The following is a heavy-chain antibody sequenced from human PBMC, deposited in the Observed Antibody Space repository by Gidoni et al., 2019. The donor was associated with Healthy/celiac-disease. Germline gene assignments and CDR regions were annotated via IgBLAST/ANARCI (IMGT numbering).Heavy chain of an antibody. CDR1: GGSFSGYY. CDR3: ARGPRRDGYNYYYYYGMDV. CDR2: INHSGST. V-gene: IGHV4-34*01. Sequence: QVQLQQWGAGLLKPSETLSLTCAVYGGSFSGYYWSWIRQPPGKGLEWIGEINHSGSTNYNPSLKSRVTISVDTSKNQFSLKLSSVTAADTAVYYCARGPRRDGYNYYYYYGMDVWGQGTTVTVSS. J-gene: IGHJ6*02. D-gene: IGHD5-12*01.